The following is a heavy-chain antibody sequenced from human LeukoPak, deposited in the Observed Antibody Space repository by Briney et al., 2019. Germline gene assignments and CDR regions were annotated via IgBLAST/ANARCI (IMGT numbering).Heavy chain of an antibody. V-gene: IGHV5-51*01. CDR2: IHPGDSNT. CDR1: GYTFSSYW. J-gene: IGHJ4*02. Sequence: GESLKISCKGSGYTFSSYWIGWVRQTPGKGLEWMGIIHPGDSNTRYSPSFKGQVTMSADRSTSAAYLQWSSLKASDSAMYFCARGSGSYAKTDYWAREPWSPSPQ. CDR3: ARGSGSYAKTDY. D-gene: IGHD3-10*01.